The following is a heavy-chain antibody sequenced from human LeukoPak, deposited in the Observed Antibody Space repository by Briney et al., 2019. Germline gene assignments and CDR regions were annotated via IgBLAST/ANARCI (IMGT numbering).Heavy chain of an antibody. D-gene: IGHD1-14*01. J-gene: IGHJ4*02. V-gene: IGHV4-59*11. CDR3: ATGFYYFDY. Sequence: PETLSLTCTDSGGSISRHYWSWIRQPPGKGLEWIGYIYYSGSTYYSLSLKSRATISVDTYKNHFSLKLSSVPAADTADHHCATGFYYFDYGGQGTLVTVS. CDR2: IYYSGST. CDR1: GGSISRHY.